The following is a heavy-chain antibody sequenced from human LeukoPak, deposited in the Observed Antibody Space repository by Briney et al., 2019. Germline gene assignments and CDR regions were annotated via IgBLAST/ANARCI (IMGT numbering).Heavy chain of an antibody. CDR3: AKSSNEWELNSFDS. J-gene: IGHJ4*02. V-gene: IGHV3-53*01. Sequence: GGSLRPSCTVSGFTVSSNSMSWVRQAPGKGLEWVSFIYSDNTHYSDSVKGRFTISRDNSKNTLYLQMSSLRAEDTAIYYCAKSSNEWELNSFDSWGQGTLVPVSS. D-gene: IGHD1-26*01. CDR2: IYSDNT. CDR1: GFTVSSNS.